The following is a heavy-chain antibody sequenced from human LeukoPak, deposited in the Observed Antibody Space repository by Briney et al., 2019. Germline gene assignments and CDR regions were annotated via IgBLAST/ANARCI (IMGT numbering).Heavy chain of an antibody. J-gene: IGHJ4*02. D-gene: IGHD3-3*01. Sequence: GGPLRLSCVASGFIVSSDNMSWVRQAPGKGLEWVSVIYSGGSGTNYADSVRGRFTISRDNSMNTVYLQMNSLRVEDTAVYYCGKRSGGYYDFWGQGTLVTVSS. CDR2: IYSGGSGT. CDR1: GFIVSSDN. V-gene: IGHV3-66*02. CDR3: GKRSGGYYDF.